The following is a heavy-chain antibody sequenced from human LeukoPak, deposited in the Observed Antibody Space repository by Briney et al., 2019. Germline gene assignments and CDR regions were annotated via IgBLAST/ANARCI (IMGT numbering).Heavy chain of an antibody. CDR2: IFYSGGT. D-gene: IGHD4-11*01. CDR3: ARLRGNYFPDY. V-gene: IGHV4-59*01. CDR1: GGSLSNYY. J-gene: IGHJ4*02. Sequence: SETLSLTCTVSGGSLSNYYWTWIRQPPGKGLEWIGYIFYSGGTNYNPSLKSRITISVETSKNQFSLKLSSVTAADTAVYYCARLRGNYFPDYWGQGALVTVSS.